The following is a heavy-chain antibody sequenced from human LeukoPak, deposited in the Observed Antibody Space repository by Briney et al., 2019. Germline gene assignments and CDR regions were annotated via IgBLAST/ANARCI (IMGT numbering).Heavy chain of an antibody. V-gene: IGHV3-48*01. CDR3: ARDHALSGWYSYYYGMDV. J-gene: IGHJ6*02. CDR2: ISSSSSTI. CDR1: GFTFGSYS. D-gene: IGHD6-19*01. Sequence: GRSLRLSCAASGFTFGSYSMNWVRQAPGKGLEWVSYISSSSSTIYYADSVKGRFTISRDNAKNSLYLQMNSLRAEDTAVYYCARDHALSGWYSYYYGMDVWGQGTTVTVSS.